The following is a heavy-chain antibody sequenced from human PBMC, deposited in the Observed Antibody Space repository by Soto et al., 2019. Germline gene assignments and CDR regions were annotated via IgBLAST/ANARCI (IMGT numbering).Heavy chain of an antibody. CDR1: GYTFTDYA. V-gene: IGHV1-3*05. CDR2: INTGNGNT. D-gene: IGHD3-22*01. Sequence: QVQLVQSGAEEKKPGASVKVSCKASGYTFTDYAIHWVRQAPGQRLEWMGWINTGNGNTKYSQRFQGRVTITRDTSASTAYMELSSLRGEDTAVYYCAGDPYYDDSSGYYDFWGQGTLVTVSS. J-gene: IGHJ4*02. CDR3: AGDPYYDDSSGYYDF.